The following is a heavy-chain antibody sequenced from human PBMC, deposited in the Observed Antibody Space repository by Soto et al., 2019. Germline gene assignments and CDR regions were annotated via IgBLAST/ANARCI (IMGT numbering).Heavy chain of an antibody. CDR2: INHSEST. V-gene: IGHV4-34*01. CDR3: AKVWYAFCSGPRAVGQIDY. D-gene: IGHD3-3*01. CDR1: GGSFSGYY. J-gene: IGHJ4*02. Sequence: QVQLQQWGAGLLKPSETLSLTCAVYGGSFSGYYWSWIRQPPGTGLEWIGEINHSESTNYNPSLKSRVTISEDTSKNQFSLQLSSVTAADTAVYYCAKVWYAFCSGPRAVGQIDYWGQGTLVTVSS.